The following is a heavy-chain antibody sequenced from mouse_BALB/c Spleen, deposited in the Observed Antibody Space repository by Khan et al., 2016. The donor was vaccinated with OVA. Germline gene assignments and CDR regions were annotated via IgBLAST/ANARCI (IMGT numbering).Heavy chain of an antibody. CDR1: GYSITSEFA. D-gene: IGHD2-4*01. J-gene: IGHJ3*01. V-gene: IGHV3-2*02. CDR2: ISYSGNT. Sequence: VQLVESGPGLVKPSQSLSLTCTVTGYSITSEFAWNWIRQFPGNKLEWMGYISYSGNTRYNSSLKSLISITRDTSRNQFFLQLNSVTTEDTATYYCARKDYYDYDPFPYWGQGTLVTVSA. CDR3: ARKDYYDYDPFPY.